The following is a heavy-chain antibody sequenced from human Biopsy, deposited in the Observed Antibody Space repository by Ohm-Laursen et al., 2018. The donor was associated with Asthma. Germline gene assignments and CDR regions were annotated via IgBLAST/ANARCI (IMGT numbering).Heavy chain of an antibody. V-gene: IGHV1-3*01. Sequence: SVKVFCKASGYTFINYAIHWVRQAPGHSLEWMGWINAANGNTKYSQKFQGRLTISRDTSASTAYMDLSSLRSEDTAVYYCARTYFDFLTGQVHDAFAMWGQGTMVTVS. J-gene: IGHJ3*02. CDR3: ARTYFDFLTGQVHDAFAM. CDR1: GYTFINYA. D-gene: IGHD3-9*01. CDR2: INAANGNT.